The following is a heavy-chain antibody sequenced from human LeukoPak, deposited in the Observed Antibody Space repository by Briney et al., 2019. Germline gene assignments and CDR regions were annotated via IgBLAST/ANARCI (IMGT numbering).Heavy chain of an antibody. CDR1: GGSIDSYY. J-gene: IGHJ4*02. D-gene: IGHD3-10*01. V-gene: IGHV4-59*08. CDR2: IYYSGST. Sequence: PSETLSLTCTVSGGSIDSYYWSWIRQPPGKGLEWIGYIYYSGSTDYNPSLKSRVTISIDTSKNQFSLKLSSVTATDTAMYYCARHLDWSGSGSYYSAFDSWGQGTLVTVSS. CDR3: ARHLDWSGSGSYYSAFDS.